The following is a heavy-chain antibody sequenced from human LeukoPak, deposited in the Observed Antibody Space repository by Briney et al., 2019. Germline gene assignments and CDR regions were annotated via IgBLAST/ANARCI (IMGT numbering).Heavy chain of an antibody. J-gene: IGHJ4*02. V-gene: IGHV3-11*03. Sequence: GGSLRLSCAASGFTFSDYYMSWIRQAPGQGLEWVAYISHSSGFTNYADSVKGRFAISRDNARNSLYLQMDSLRAEDTAIYYCAKLFKAYSSTWIDYWGQGNLVTVSS. D-gene: IGHD6-13*01. CDR1: GFTFSDYY. CDR3: AKLFKAYSSTWIDY. CDR2: ISHSSGFT.